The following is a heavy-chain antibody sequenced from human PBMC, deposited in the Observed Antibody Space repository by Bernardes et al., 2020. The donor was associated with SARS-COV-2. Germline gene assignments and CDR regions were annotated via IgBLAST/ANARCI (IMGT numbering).Heavy chain of an antibody. V-gene: IGHV2-5*02. J-gene: IGHJ4*02. CDR3: AHSYFSGVFCSGASCGDFDF. CDR2: VYWDDDK. CDR1: GFSLTTSGVG. Sequence: SGPTLVKPTQTLTLTCTFSGFSLTTSGVGVGWIRQPPGKALEWLAIVYWDDDKRYSPSLKSRLTITKDTSKKQVVLTVTNMDPVDTATYYCAHSYFSGVFCSGASCGDFDFWGQGTLVTVSP. D-gene: IGHD2-15*01.